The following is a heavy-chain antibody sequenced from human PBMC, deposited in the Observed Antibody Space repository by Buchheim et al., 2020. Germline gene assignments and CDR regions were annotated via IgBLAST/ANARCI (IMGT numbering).Heavy chain of an antibody. CDR2: ISSSCSTR. CDR3: ASTNGLDV. D-gene: IGHD2-2*01. J-gene: IGHJ6*02. CDR1: GFTFSSYE. V-gene: IGHV3-48*03. Sequence: EVQLVESGGGLVQPGGSLRLSCAASGFTFSSYEMNWVRQAPGKGLEWVSYISSSCSTRYYADSVKGRFTISRDNAKNSLYLRMDRLTAEQTSVYYCASTNGLDVWGQGTT.